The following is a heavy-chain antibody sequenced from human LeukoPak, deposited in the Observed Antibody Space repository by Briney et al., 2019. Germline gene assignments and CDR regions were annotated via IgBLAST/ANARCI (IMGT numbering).Heavy chain of an antibody. CDR1: GGSISSHY. J-gene: IGHJ4*02. D-gene: IGHD6-19*01. V-gene: IGHV4-59*11. CDR3: AREGYSSGWNDY. Sequence: SETLSLTCSVFGGSISSHYWSWIRQPPGKGPEWIGYIYYSGTTNYNPSLNSRVTISVDMSKNQFSLKLRSVTAADTAVYYCAREGYSSGWNDYWGQGTLATVSS. CDR2: IYYSGTT.